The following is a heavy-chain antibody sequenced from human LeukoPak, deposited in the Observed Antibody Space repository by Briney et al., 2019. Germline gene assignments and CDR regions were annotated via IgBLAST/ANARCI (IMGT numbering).Heavy chain of an antibody. V-gene: IGHV3-11*01. CDR1: GFTFSDYY. CDR3: ARYYYDSSGYYYFDY. D-gene: IGHD3-22*01. CDR2: ISSSGSTI. Sequence: GGSLRLSCAASGFTFSDYYMSWIRQAPGKGLEWVSYISSSGSTIYYADSVKGRFTISRDDAKNSLYLQMNSLRAEDTAVYYCARYYYDSSGYYYFDYWGQGTLVTVSS. J-gene: IGHJ4*02.